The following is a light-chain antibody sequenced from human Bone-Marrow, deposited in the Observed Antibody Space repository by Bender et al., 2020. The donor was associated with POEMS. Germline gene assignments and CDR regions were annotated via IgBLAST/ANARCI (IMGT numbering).Light chain of an antibody. CDR3: CSYAGHTYV. Sequence: QSALTQPPSASGSPGQSITISCTGTSSDVGSYNLVSWYQQHPGKVPNVIIYEGSRRPSGVSNRFSGSKSGNTASLTISGLQAEDEADYYCCSYAGHTYVFGTGTKVTVL. J-gene: IGLJ1*01. V-gene: IGLV2-23*01. CDR2: EGS. CDR1: SSDVGSYNL.